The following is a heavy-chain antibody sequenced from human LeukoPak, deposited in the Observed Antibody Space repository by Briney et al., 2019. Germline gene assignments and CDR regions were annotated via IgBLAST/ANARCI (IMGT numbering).Heavy chain of an antibody. Sequence: PGGSLRLSCAASGFTFSSYGMHWVRQAPGKGLEWVAVISYDGSNKYYADSVKGRFTISRDNSKNTLYLQMNSLRAEDTAVYYCAKDDGAYYYYFDYWGQGTLVTASS. CDR2: ISYDGSNK. CDR1: GFTFSSYG. V-gene: IGHV3-30*18. J-gene: IGHJ4*02. CDR3: AKDDGAYYYYFDY. D-gene: IGHD3-3*01.